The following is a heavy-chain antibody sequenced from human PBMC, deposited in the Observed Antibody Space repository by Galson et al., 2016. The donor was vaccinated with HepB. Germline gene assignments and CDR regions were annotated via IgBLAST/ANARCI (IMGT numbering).Heavy chain of an antibody. V-gene: IGHV1-3*01. D-gene: IGHD5-12*01. CDR3: ARGHIVATVDYYYYGLDV. CDR2: INAGNGNT. J-gene: IGHJ6*02. Sequence: SVKVSCKASGYTFTNYAMHWVRQAPGQRLEWMGWINAGNGNTKYSQKLQGRGTITWDTSANTAYMELSSLRSEDTAVYYCARGHIVATVDYYYYGLDVWGQGTTDTVSS. CDR1: GYTFTNYA.